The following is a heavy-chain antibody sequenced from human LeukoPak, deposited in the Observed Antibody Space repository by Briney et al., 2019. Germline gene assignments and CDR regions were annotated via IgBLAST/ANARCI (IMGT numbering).Heavy chain of an antibody. J-gene: IGHJ4*02. CDR2: ISGSGGST. Sequence: GGSLRLSCVASGFTFSSYAMSWVRQAPEKGLEWVSAISGSGGSTYYADSVKGRFTISRDNSKNTLYLQMKSLRAEDTAVYYCATAPNSSGWYFGDYWGRGSLVTVSS. CDR1: GFTFSSYA. CDR3: ATAPNSSGWYFGDY. D-gene: IGHD6-19*01. V-gene: IGHV3-23*01.